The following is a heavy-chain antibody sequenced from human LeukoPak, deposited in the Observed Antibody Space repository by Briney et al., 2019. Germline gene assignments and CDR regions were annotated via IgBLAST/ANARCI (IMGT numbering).Heavy chain of an antibody. CDR3: HTAYYYDSSGYYVGGYYYYYMDV. CDR2: IYHSGST. V-gene: IGHV4-4*02. D-gene: IGHD3-22*01. J-gene: IGHJ6*03. CDR1: GASISSSNW. Sequence: SGTLSLTCAVSGASISSSNWLSWVRQPPGKGLEWIGEIYHSGSTNYNPSLKSRVTMSVDMSKNQFSLKLRSVTAADTAVYYCHTAYYYDSSGYYVGGYYYYYMDVWGKGTTVTISS.